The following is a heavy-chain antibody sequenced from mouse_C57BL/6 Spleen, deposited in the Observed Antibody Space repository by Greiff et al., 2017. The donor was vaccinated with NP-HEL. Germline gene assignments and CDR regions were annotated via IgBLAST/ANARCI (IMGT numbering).Heavy chain of an antibody. CDR3: AREDYSNYNYAMDD. V-gene: IGHV1-7*01. CDR1: GYTFTSYW. CDR2: INPSSGYT. Sequence: QVQLQQSGAELAKPGASVKLSCKASGYTFTSYWMHWVKQRPGQGLEWIGYINPSSGYTKYNQKIKDKATMTTDKTSSTAYMQLISLTYEDSAVYYCAREDYSNYNYAMDDWGQGTSVTVSS. J-gene: IGHJ4*01. D-gene: IGHD2-5*01.